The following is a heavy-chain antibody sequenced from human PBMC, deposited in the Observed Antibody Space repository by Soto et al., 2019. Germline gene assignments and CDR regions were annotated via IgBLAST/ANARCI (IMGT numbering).Heavy chain of an antibody. CDR2: ISSSSSYI. CDR1: GFTFSSYS. V-gene: IGHV3-21*01. J-gene: IGHJ5*02. Sequence: GGSLRLSCAASGFTFSSYSMNWVRQAPGKGLEWVSSISSSSSYIYYADSVKGRFTISRDNAKDSLYLQMNSLRAEDTAVYYCARDYGDFLNWFDPWGQGTLVTVSS. CDR3: ARDYGDFLNWFDP. D-gene: IGHD4-17*01.